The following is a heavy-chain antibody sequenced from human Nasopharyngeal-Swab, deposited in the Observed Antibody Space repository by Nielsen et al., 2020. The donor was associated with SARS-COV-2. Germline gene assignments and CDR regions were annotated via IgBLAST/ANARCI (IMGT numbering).Heavy chain of an antibody. D-gene: IGHD3-9*01. Sequence: SVKVSCKASGFTFTSSAVQWVRQARGQRLEWIGWFVVGSGNTKYAQRFQERVTITRDMSTSTAYMELSSLRSDDTAVYYCARGTYYDILTGYYPWDYYGMDVWGQGTTVTVSS. V-gene: IGHV1-58*01. CDR3: ARGTYYDILTGYYPWDYYGMDV. CDR2: FVVGSGNT. J-gene: IGHJ6*02. CDR1: GFTFTSSA.